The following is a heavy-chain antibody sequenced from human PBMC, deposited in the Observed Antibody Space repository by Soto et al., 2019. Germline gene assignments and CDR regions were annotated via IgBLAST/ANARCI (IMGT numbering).Heavy chain of an antibody. CDR2: INHSGST. V-gene: IGHV4-34*01. D-gene: IGHD2-2*01. CDR1: GGSFSGYY. Sequence: PSETLSLTCAVYGGSFSGYYWSWIRQPPGKGLEWIGEINHSGSTNYNPSLKSRVTISVDTSKNQFSLKLSSVTAADTAVYYCARVAGIVVVPAKIFDYWGQGTLVTVSS. CDR3: ARVAGIVVVPAKIFDY. J-gene: IGHJ4*02.